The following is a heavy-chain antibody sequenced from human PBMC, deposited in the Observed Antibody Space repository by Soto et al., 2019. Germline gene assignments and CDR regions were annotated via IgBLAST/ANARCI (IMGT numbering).Heavy chain of an antibody. Sequence: SVKVSCKASGGTFSSYAISWVRQAPGQGLEWMGGIIPIFGTANYAQKFQGRVTITADESTSTAYMELSSLRSEDTAVYYCASRGYSGYDTFDYWGQGTMVTVSS. J-gene: IGHJ4*02. CDR1: GGTFSSYA. D-gene: IGHD5-12*01. CDR2: IIPIFGTA. CDR3: ASRGYSGYDTFDY. V-gene: IGHV1-69*13.